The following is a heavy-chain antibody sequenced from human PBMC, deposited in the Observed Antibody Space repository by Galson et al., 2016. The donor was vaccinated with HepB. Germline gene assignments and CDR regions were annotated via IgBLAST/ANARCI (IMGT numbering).Heavy chain of an antibody. V-gene: IGHV3-23*01. D-gene: IGHD5-18*01. CDR3: ATSNSYGYVH. Sequence: SLRLSCAASGFTFSAHAMSWVRQAPGKGLEWVSAISRTGDRRDYADSVKGRFTISRDNLKNTVHLQMDSLRAEDTALYYCATSNSYGYVHWGQGALVTVSS. CDR1: GFTFSAHA. CDR2: ISRTGDRR. J-gene: IGHJ4*02.